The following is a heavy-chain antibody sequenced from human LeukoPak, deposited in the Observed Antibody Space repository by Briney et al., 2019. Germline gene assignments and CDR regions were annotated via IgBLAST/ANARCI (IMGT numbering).Heavy chain of an antibody. J-gene: IGHJ3*02. Sequence: GASVKVSCKASGYTFTSYYMHWVRQAPGQGLEWMGIINPSGGSTTYAQKFQGRVTVTRDTSTSTVYMELSSLRSEDTAVYYCASSEKWNEPWGAFDIWGQGTMVTVSS. V-gene: IGHV1-46*01. CDR1: GYTFTSYY. D-gene: IGHD1-1*01. CDR3: ASSEKWNEPWGAFDI. CDR2: INPSGGST.